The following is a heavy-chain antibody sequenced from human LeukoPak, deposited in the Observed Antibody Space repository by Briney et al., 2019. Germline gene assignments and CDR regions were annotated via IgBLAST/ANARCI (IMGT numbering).Heavy chain of an antibody. J-gene: IGHJ4*02. D-gene: IGHD4-11*01. CDR2: LIWNSDTI. Sequence: TLSFSSAVAGFTSDDYAMQWVGQVPGQGREWGAVLIWNSDTIALTDSVTGRLTISRDNAKNSLYLQMNRLRAEDTALYYCATNGGGDSSYGNFDYWGQGTLVTVSS. CDR1: GFTSDDYA. V-gene: IGHV3-9*02. CDR3: ATNGGGDSSYGNFDY.